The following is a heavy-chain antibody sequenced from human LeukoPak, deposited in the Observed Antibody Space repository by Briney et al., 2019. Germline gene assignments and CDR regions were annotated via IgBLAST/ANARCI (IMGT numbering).Heavy chain of an antibody. Sequence: GGSLRLSCVASGFTFSSRDWMTWVRQAPGKGLEWVANIKQEGSEKNYVASVKGRFTISRDNAKNSVDLQMNSLRVEDTAVYYCARGGITMIVVVNDAFDIWGQGTMVTVSS. CDR3: ARGGITMIVVVNDAFDI. CDR2: IKQEGSEK. J-gene: IGHJ3*02. D-gene: IGHD3-22*01. CDR1: GFTFSSRDW. V-gene: IGHV3-7*01.